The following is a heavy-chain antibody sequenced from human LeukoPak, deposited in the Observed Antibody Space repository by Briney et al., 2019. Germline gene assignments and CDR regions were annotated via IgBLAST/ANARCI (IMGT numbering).Heavy chain of an antibody. V-gene: IGHV1-2*02. CDR3: ARVKYSGSYPNFDY. CDR2: INPNSGGT. J-gene: IGHJ4*02. CDR1: GYTFTGYY. D-gene: IGHD1-26*01. Sequence: ASVKVSCKASGYTFTGYYMHWVRQAPGQGPEWMGWINPNSGGTNYAQKFQGRVTMTRDTSISTAYMELSRLRSDDTAVYYCARVKYSGSYPNFDYWGQGTLVTVSS.